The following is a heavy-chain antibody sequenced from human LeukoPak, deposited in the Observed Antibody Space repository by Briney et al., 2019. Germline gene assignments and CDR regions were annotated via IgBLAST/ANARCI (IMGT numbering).Heavy chain of an antibody. D-gene: IGHD7-27*01. J-gene: IGHJ3*02. CDR3: ARGRTGAYDAFDI. V-gene: IGHV3-30*09. CDR2: ISFDGSNK. Sequence: PGGSLTLSCAASGFSFNSYAMQWVRQAPGKGLEWVAVISFDGSNKYYADSVKGRLAISRDSSKYTLYRQMNSLRAEDTAVYYCARGRTGAYDAFDIWGQGTMVTVSS. CDR1: GFSFNSYA.